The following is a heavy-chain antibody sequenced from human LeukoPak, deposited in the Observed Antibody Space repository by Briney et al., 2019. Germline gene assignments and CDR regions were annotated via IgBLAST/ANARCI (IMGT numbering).Heavy chain of an antibody. V-gene: IGHV3-21*01. J-gene: IGHJ5*02. CDR1: VFTLSYYT. Sequence: GASLRLSFAAPVFTLSYYTISSVRQTPGWGLGSDPSINSTGRPIYYADSVKGRFTISRDNAKTSLYLQMSSLRVEDTAVYYCAGDDVAWNDVHWFDPWGQGTLVTVSS. D-gene: IGHD1-1*01. CDR3: AGDDVAWNDVHWFDP. CDR2: INSTGRPI.